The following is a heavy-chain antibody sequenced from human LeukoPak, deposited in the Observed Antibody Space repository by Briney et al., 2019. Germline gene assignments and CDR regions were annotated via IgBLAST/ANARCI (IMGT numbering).Heavy chain of an antibody. J-gene: IGHJ1*01. V-gene: IGHV1-18*01. D-gene: IGHD6-13*01. Sequence: ASVKVSCKASGYTFTSYAMNWVRQAPGQGLEWLGWTSTYNGNTQYAQKFQGGVTMTTDTSTSTAYMELRSLRSDDTAVYYCAKDSTAGGGAFFQDWGQGTLVTVSS. CDR2: TSTYNGNT. CDR3: AKDSTAGGGAFFQD. CDR1: GYTFTSYA.